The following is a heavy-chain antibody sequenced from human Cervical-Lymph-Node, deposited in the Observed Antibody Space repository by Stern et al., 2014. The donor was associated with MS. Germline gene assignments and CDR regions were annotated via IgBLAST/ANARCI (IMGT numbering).Heavy chain of an antibody. V-gene: IGHV4-39*01. CDR3: ARHCRDGYNYWWFDP. J-gene: IGHJ5*02. CDR1: GGSISSSSYY. CDR2: IYYSGST. D-gene: IGHD5-24*01. Sequence: QVQLVESGPGLVKPSETLSLTCTVSGGSISSSSYYWGWIRQPPGKGLEWIGSIYYSGSTYYNPSLKRRVTISVDPSKNQSPLKLSSVTAADTAVYYCARHCRDGYNYWWFDPWGQGTLVTVSS.